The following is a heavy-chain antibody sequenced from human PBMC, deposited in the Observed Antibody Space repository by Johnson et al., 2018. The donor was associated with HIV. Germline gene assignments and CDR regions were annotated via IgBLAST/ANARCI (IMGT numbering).Heavy chain of an antibody. CDR2: ISMSGRTI. V-gene: IGHV3-11*04. CDR3: AKNSRITYDARSALDI. CDR1: GFTFSDYY. Sequence: QVQLVESGGGLVKPGGSLRLSCAASGFTFSDYYMSWIRQAPGKGLEWVSYISMSGRTIYYADSVKGRFTSSRDNSNNSLYLQMSSLRVEDTAVYYCAKNSRITYDARSALDIWGQGTMVTVSS. J-gene: IGHJ3*02. D-gene: IGHD3-3*01.